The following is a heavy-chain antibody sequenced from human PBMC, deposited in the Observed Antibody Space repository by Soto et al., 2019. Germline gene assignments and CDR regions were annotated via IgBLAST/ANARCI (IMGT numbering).Heavy chain of an antibody. V-gene: IGHV4-59*08. J-gene: IGHJ4*02. CDR3: ARHHTSGYGEEEELDY. Sequence: SETLSLTCTVSGGSISSYYWSWIRQPPGKGLEWIGYIYYSGSTNYNPSLKSRVTISVDTSKNQFSLKLSSVTAADTAVYYCARHHTSGYGEEEELDYWGQGTLVTVSS. CDR1: GGSISSYY. CDR2: IYYSGST. D-gene: IGHD5-12*01.